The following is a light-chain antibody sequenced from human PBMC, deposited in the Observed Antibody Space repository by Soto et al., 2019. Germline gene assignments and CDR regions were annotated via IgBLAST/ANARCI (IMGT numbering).Light chain of an antibody. CDR1: QNLGDGR. J-gene: IGKJ5*01. V-gene: IGKV3-20*01. Sequence: VLTQSPGTLSLSPGERATLSCRANQNLGDGRLAWYQQKPGQPPTLLIYDASTRATGIPDRFSGSGSGTDFTLTISRLEPEDFAVYYCQEHASIFGQGTR. CDR2: DAS. CDR3: QEHASI.